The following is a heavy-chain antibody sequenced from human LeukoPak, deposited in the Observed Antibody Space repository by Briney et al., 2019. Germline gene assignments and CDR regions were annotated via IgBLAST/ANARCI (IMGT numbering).Heavy chain of an antibody. CDR1: GFTFSSYG. J-gene: IGHJ4*02. V-gene: IGHV3-33*06. CDR2: IWYDGSNK. CDR3: AKVSGGKGGYFDY. D-gene: IGHD3-10*01. Sequence: GGSLRLSCAASGFTFSSYGMHWVRQAPGKGLEWVAVIWYDGSNKYYADSVKGRFTISRDNSKNTLYLQMNSLRAEDTAVYYWAKVSGGKGGYFDYWGQGTLVTVSS.